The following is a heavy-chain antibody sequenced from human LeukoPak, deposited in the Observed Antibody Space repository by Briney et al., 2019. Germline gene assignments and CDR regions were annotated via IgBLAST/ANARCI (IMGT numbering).Heavy chain of an antibody. CDR3: ARGTPYCSSASCYNY. Sequence: ASVKVSCKASGYTFSSYDINWVRQAPRQGLEWMGWMNPNSGNTGYAQKFQGRVTMTRDTSISTAYMELSSLRSEDTAVYYCARGTPYCSSASCYNYWGQGTLVTVSS. V-gene: IGHV1-8*01. CDR2: MNPNSGNT. J-gene: IGHJ4*02. D-gene: IGHD2-2*02. CDR1: GYTFSSYD.